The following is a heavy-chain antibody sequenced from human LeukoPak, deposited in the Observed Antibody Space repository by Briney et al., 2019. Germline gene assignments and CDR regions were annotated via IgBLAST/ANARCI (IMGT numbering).Heavy chain of an antibody. D-gene: IGHD2-2*01. CDR2: IIPIFGTA. Sequence: GASVKVSCKASGGTFSSYAISWVRQAPGQGLEWMGGIIPIFGTANYAQKFQGRVTITTDESTSTAYMELSSLRSEDTAVYYCARVPRYCSSTSCRYFDIWGQGTMVTVSS. CDR3: ARVPRYCSSTSCRYFDI. V-gene: IGHV1-69*05. J-gene: IGHJ3*02. CDR1: GGTFSSYA.